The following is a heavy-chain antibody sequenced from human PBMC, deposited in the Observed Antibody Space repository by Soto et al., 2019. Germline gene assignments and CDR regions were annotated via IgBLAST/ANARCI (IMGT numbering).Heavy chain of an antibody. CDR3: ARGRNYDILTGYYANWFDP. V-gene: IGHV1-2*04. Sequence: QVQLVQSGAEVKKPGASVKVSCKASGYTFTGYYMHWVRQAPGQGLEWIGWINPNSGGTNYAQKFQGWVTMTRDTSISTAYMELSRLRSDDTAVYYCARGRNYDILTGYYANWFDPWGQGTLVTVSS. CDR2: INPNSGGT. J-gene: IGHJ5*02. CDR1: GYTFTGYY. D-gene: IGHD3-9*01.